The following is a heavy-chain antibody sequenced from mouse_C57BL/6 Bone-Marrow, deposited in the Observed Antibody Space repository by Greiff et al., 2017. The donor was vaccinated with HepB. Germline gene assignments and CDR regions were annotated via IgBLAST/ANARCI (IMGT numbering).Heavy chain of an antibody. J-gene: IGHJ3*01. CDR1: GFTFSSYA. D-gene: IGHD2-4*01. CDR3: ARDDSGAY. CDR2: ISDGGSYT. Sequence: EVKLVESGGGLVKPGGSLKLSCAASGFTFSSYAMSWVRQTPEKRLEWVATISDGGSYTYYPDNVKGRFPISRDNAKNNLYLQMSHLKSEDTAMYYCARDDSGAYWGQGTLVTVSA. V-gene: IGHV5-4*01.